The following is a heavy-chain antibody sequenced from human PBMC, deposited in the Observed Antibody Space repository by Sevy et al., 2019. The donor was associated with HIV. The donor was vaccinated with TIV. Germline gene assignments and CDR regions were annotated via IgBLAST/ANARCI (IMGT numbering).Heavy chain of an antibody. Sequence: GGSLRLSCAASGFTFSSYAMNWVRQAPGKGLEWVSVIYSGGNTYYADSVKGRFTISRDNSKNTVYLQMNSLRVEDTAVYFCARETVSGYNLWGQGTVVTVSS. CDR1: GFTFSSYA. V-gene: IGHV3-53*01. CDR2: IYSGGNT. D-gene: IGHD5-12*01. J-gene: IGHJ4*02. CDR3: ARETVSGYNL.